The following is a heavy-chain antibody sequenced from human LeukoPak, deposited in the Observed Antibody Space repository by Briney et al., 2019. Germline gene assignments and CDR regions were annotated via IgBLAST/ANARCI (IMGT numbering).Heavy chain of an antibody. J-gene: IGHJ5*02. CDR3: VRLGVVGIDQNWFDP. Sequence: SETLSLTCAVYGGSFSGYYWSWIRQPPGKGLEWIGSFYHSGSTYYNASLKSRATISVDTSKNQFSLKLTSVTAADTAVYYCVRLGVVGIDQNWFDPWGQGTLVTVSS. CDR1: GGSFSGYY. D-gene: IGHD2-2*01. CDR2: FYHSGST. V-gene: IGHV4-34*01.